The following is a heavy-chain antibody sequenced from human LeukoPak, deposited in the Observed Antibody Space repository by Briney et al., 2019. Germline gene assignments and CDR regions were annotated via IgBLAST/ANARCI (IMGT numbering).Heavy chain of an antibody. CDR2: ISSSGSTI. CDR3: ARDLGVVVMGDY. CDR1: GFTFSSYE. V-gene: IGHV3-48*03. D-gene: IGHD2/OR15-2a*01. Sequence: GGSLRLSCAASGFTFSSYEMNWVRQAPGQGQEWVSYISSSGSTIYYADSVKGRFTISRDNAKNSLYLQMNSLRAEDTAVYYCARDLGVVVMGDYWGQGTLVTVSS. J-gene: IGHJ4*02.